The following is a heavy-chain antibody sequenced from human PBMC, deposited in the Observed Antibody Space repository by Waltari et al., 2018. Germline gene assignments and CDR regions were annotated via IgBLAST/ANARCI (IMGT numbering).Heavy chain of an antibody. D-gene: IGHD4-17*01. J-gene: IGHJ4*02. CDR2: INPNSGGT. V-gene: IGHV1-2*02. CDR3: ARVLGYYGDYEGGDY. CDR1: GYTFTGYY. Sequence: QVQLVQSGAEVKKPGASVKVSCKASGYTFTGYYMHWVRQAPGQGLEGMGWINPNSGGTNYAQKFQGRVTMTRETSSSTAYMELSRLRSDDTAVYYCARVLGYYGDYEGGDYWGQGTLVTVSS.